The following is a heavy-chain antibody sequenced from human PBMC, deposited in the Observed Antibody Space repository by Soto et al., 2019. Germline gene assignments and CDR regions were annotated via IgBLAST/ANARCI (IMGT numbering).Heavy chain of an antibody. D-gene: IGHD6-13*01. Sequence: GESLKISCVASGFTFSDYHMSWIRQAPGKGLEWVSSISTVGTGIYYADSVKGRFTISRDNAKNSLYLQMNSLRAEDTAVYYCARHPERIAQIGWFDPWGQGTLVTVSS. J-gene: IGHJ5*02. CDR3: ARHPERIAQIGWFDP. V-gene: IGHV3-11*04. CDR2: ISTVGTGI. CDR1: GFTFSDYH.